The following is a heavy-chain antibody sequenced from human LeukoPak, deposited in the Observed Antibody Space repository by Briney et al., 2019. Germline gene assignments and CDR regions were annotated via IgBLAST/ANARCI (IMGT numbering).Heavy chain of an antibody. V-gene: IGHV3-23*01. Sequence: GGALRLSCAASGFTFSNYVMSWVRQAPGKGLEWVSAISGSGAKTYNADSVKGRFTISRDTSKNTLYLQMKSPRAEDTAVYSCAKEKYSSGFFAYCGQGSLATVSS. CDR1: GFTFSNYV. J-gene: IGHJ4*02. CDR3: AKEKYSSGFFAY. D-gene: IGHD3-22*01. CDR2: ISGSGAKT.